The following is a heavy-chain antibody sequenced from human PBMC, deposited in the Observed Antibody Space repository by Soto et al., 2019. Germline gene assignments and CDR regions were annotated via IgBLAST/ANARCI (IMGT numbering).Heavy chain of an antibody. V-gene: IGHV3-30*18. D-gene: IGHD2-21*02. J-gene: IGHJ4*02. CDR3: AKDSRIVVVTAPYDY. Sequence: QVQLVESGGGVVQPGRSLRLSCAASGFTFSSYGMHWVRQAPGKGLEWVAVISYDGSNKYYADSVKGRFTISRDNSKNTLYLQMISLRAEDTAVYYGAKDSRIVVVTAPYDYWGQGTLVTVSS. CDR1: GFTFSSYG. CDR2: ISYDGSNK.